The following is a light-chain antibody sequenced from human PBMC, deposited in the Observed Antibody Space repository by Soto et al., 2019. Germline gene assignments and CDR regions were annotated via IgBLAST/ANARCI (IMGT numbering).Light chain of an antibody. V-gene: IGKV3-15*01. CDR3: QQYNNWPRT. CDR1: QSLSSN. J-gene: IGKJ1*01. Sequence: IVLTQSPATLSVSPGERATLSCRASQSLSSNLAWYQQKPGQAPRLLIYGASTRATGIPARFSGSGSGTEFTLTISSLQSEDFAVYYCQQYNNWPRTFGQGTKVDI. CDR2: GAS.